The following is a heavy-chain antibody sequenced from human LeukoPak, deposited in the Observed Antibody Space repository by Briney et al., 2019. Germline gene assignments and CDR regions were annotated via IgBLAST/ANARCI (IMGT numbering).Heavy chain of an antibody. D-gene: IGHD4-23*01. J-gene: IGHJ4*02. V-gene: IGHV3-30*03. CDR3: ARWHIFDY. Sequence: GGSLRLSCAASGFTFSSYGMHWVRQAAGKGLEWVAVISYGGSNKYYADSVKGRFTIPRDNSKNTLYLQMNSLRAEDAAVYYCARWHIFDYWGQGTLVTVSS. CDR1: GFTFSSYG. CDR2: ISYGGSNK.